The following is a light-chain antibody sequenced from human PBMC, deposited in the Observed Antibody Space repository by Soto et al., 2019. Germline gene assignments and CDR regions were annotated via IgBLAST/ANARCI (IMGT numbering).Light chain of an antibody. CDR1: QSISSY. CDR2: AAS. Sequence: DIQMTQSPSSLSASVGDRVTITCRASQSISSYLNWYQQIPVIAPNLLIYAASSLQCGVPSRFSGSGSGTDFTLTISSLQPEDVATYFCQQSYTTPRTFGQGTKLEI. CDR3: QQSYTTPRT. V-gene: IGKV1-39*01. J-gene: IGKJ2*02.